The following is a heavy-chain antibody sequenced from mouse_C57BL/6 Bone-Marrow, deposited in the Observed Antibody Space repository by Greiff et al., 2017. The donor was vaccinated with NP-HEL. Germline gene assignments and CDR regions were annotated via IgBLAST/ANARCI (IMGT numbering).Heavy chain of an antibody. V-gene: IGHV1-80*01. J-gene: IGHJ1*03. CDR2: IYPGDGDT. D-gene: IGHD2-3*01. Sequence: QVQLQQSGAELVKPGASVKISCKASGYAFSSYWMNWVKQRPGKGLEWIGQIYPGDGDTNYNGKFKGKATLTADKSSSTAYMQLSSLTSEDSAVYFCARLVGYYPYWYFDVWGTGTTVTVSS. CDR3: ARLVGYYPYWYFDV. CDR1: GYAFSSYW.